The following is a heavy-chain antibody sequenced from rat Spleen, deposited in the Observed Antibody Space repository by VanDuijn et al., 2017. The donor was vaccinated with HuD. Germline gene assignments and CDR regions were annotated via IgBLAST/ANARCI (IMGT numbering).Heavy chain of an antibody. J-gene: IGHJ2*01. Sequence: EVQLVEYDGGLVQPGRSLKLSCVASGFSFSDYYMAWVRQAPTKGLEWVASISTGGDYTYYRDSVKGRFSISRDNAKSTLYLQMDSLRSEDTATYYCARGTTPWGQGVMVTVSS. D-gene: IGHD1-4*01. V-gene: IGHV5-25*01. CDR1: GFSFSDYY. CDR2: ISTGGDYT. CDR3: ARGTTP.